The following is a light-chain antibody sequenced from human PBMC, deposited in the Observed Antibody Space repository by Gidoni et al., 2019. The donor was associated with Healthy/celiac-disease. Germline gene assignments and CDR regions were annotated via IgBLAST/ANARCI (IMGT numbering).Light chain of an antibody. CDR1: KLGDKY. V-gene: IGLV3-1*01. Sequence: SYELTHPLSVSVSPGPTASITCSGDKLGDKYACWYQQKPGQSPVLVIYQDSKRPSGIPERFSGANSGNTATLTISGTQAMDEADYYCQAWDSSTVVFGGGTKLTVL. CDR2: QDS. J-gene: IGLJ2*01. CDR3: QAWDSSTVV.